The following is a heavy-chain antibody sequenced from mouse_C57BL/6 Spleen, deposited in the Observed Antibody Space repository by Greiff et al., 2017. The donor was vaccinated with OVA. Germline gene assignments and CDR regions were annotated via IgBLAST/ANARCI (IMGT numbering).Heavy chain of an antibody. CDR3: ARRAAVVADAMDY. V-gene: IGHV1-55*01. D-gene: IGHD1-1*01. CDR1: GYTFTSYW. CDR2: IYPGSGST. J-gene: IGHJ4*01. Sequence: VQLQQPGAELVKPGASVKMSCKASGYTFTSYWITWVKQRPGQGLEWIGDIYPGSGSTNYNEKFKSKATLTVDTSSSTAYMQLSSLTSEDSAVDYCARRAAVVADAMDYWGQGTSVTVSS.